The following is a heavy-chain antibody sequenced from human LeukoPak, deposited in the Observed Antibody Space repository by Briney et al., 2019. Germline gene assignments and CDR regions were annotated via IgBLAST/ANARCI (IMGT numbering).Heavy chain of an antibody. CDR2: INPNSGGT. CDR1: GYTFTGRY. CDR3: AREKRDSYGLNYYYYMDV. J-gene: IGHJ6*03. Sequence: ASVTVSCKASGYTFTGRYIHWVRQAPGQGLEWMGSINPNSGGTNYAQKFQGRVTMTRDTSISIAYMELSRLRSDDTAVYYCAREKRDSYGLNYYYYMDVWGKGTTVTVSS. D-gene: IGHD5-18*01. V-gene: IGHV1-2*02.